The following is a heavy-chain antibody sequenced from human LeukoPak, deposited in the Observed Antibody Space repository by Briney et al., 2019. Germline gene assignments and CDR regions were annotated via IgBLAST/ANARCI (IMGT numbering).Heavy chain of an antibody. D-gene: IGHD2-21*01. CDR2: ISYDGSNK. Sequence: GRSLRLSCAASGFTFSSYAMHWVRQAPGKGLEWVAVISYDGSNKYYADSVKGRFTISRDNSKNTLYLQMNSLRGDDTAVYYCAKDCGLGGDRDSWGQGTLVTVSS. V-gene: IGHV3-30-3*01. CDR1: GFTFSSYA. J-gene: IGHJ4*02. CDR3: AKDCGLGGDRDS.